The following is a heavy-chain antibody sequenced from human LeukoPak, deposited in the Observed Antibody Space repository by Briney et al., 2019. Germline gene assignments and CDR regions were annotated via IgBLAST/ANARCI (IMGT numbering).Heavy chain of an antibody. Sequence: ASVKVSCKASGYTFTSYGISWVRQAPGQGLEWMGWISAYNGNTTYAQKLQGRVTMTTDTSTSTAYMALRSLSSDDTAVYYCARKGCSSTSCYMWRYYYYYYMDVWGKGTTVTVSS. V-gene: IGHV1-18*01. CDR3: ARKGCSSTSCYMWRYYYYYYMDV. D-gene: IGHD2-2*02. J-gene: IGHJ6*03. CDR1: GYTFTSYG. CDR2: ISAYNGNT.